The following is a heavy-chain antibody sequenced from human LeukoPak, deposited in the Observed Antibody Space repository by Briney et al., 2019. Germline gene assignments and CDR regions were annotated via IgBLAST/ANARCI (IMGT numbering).Heavy chain of an antibody. CDR3: AKTGFGWELLRGSNYFDY. Sequence: PGGSLRLSCAASGFIFSSYGMHWVRQAPGKGLEWVAVISYDGSNKYYADSVKGRFTISRDNSKNTLYLQMNSLRAEDTAVYYCAKTGFGWELLRGSNYFDYWGQGTLVTVSS. CDR1: GFIFSSYG. CDR2: ISYDGSNK. V-gene: IGHV3-30*18. D-gene: IGHD1-26*01. J-gene: IGHJ4*02.